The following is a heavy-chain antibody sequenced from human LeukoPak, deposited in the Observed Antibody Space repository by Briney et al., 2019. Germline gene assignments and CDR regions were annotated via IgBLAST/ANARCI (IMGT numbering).Heavy chain of an antibody. CDR1: GFTFTNYG. V-gene: IGHV3-30*02. CDR3: AKGLYYKDRSGYPA. Sequence: GGSLRLSCAASGFTFTNYGMHWVRQAPGKGLEWVAFIGYDGSNKYYADSVKGRFTVSRDNSKNTLYLQMNSLRTEDTAVYYCAKGLYYKDRSGYPAWGQGTLATISS. CDR2: IGYDGSNK. J-gene: IGHJ5*02. D-gene: IGHD3-22*01.